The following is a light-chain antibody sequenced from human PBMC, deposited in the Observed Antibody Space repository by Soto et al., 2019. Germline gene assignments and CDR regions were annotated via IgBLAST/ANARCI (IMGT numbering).Light chain of an antibody. CDR3: SSYTSSFKLAV. CDR1: SSDVGGYNY. CDR2: DVS. V-gene: IGLV2-14*03. J-gene: IGLJ1*01. Sequence: SVLPQPASVSGSPGQWITIFCTGTSSDVGGYNYVSWYQQHPGSAPKLMIYDVSSRPSGVSNRFSGSKSGNTASLTISGLQAEDEADYYCSSYTSSFKLAVFGSGTKVTVL.